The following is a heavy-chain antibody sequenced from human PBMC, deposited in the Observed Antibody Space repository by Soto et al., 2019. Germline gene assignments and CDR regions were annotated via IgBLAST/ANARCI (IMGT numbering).Heavy chain of an antibody. J-gene: IGHJ4*02. CDR2: IFYSGNT. CDR1: GGSITSSSHY. V-gene: IGHV4-39*01. D-gene: IGHD3-10*01. Sequence: PSETLSLTCTVSGGSITSSSHYWGWIRQPPGKGLEWIGSIFYSGNTYNNPSLRSRVTIFVDTSKNQFSLKLSSVTAADTAVYYCASGRIGSRGVCRKVYFDYWGQGTLVTVSS. CDR3: ASGRIGSRGVCRKVYFDY.